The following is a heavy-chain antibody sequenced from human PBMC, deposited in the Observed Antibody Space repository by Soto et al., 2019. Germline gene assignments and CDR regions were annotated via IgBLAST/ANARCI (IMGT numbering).Heavy chain of an antibody. CDR1: GASISGFY. Sequence: SETLSPTCTVSGASISGFYWSWIRKSAGKGLEWIGRIYATGTTDYNPSLKSRVMMSVDTSKKQFSLKLRPVTAADTAVYYCVRDGTKTLRDWFDPWGQGISVTVSS. V-gene: IGHV4-4*07. CDR2: IYATGTT. J-gene: IGHJ5*02. CDR3: VRDGTKTLRDWFDP. D-gene: IGHD1-1*01.